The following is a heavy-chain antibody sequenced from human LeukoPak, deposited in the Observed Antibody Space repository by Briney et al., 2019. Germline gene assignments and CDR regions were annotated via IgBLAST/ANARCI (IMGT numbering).Heavy chain of an antibody. J-gene: IGHJ3*02. D-gene: IGHD2-15*01. V-gene: IGHV1-69*13. Sequence: SSVTVSCKASGGSFSSYAISWVRLAPAPGLEWMGVVMPIFGTANYAQQFQGRVTITADESTSTAYMKLSTLRSEDTAVYYCARDSTHDIVVLVASYAFDIWGQGTMVTVSS. CDR2: VMPIFGTA. CDR3: ARDSTHDIVVLVASYAFDI. CDR1: GGSFSSYA.